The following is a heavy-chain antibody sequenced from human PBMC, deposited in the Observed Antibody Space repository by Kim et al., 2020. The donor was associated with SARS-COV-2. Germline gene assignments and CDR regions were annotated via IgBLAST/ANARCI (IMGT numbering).Heavy chain of an antibody. CDR2: K. Sequence: KYYVDSVKGRFTISRDNAKNSLYLQMNSLRAEDTAVYYCAGTMVRGVLDYWGQGTLVTVSS. J-gene: IGHJ4*02. CDR3: AGTMVRGVLDY. V-gene: IGHV3-7*04. D-gene: IGHD3-10*01.